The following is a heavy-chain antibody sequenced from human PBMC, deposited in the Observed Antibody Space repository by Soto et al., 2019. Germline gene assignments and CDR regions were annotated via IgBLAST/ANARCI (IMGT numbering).Heavy chain of an antibody. Sequence: PSQTLSPTCTVSAGSVSSGSYYWSWIRQPPVKGLEWIGYIYYSGSTNYNPALKSRVTISVDTSKNQFSLKLSSVTAADTAVYYCARASWLWFGDSMDVWGQGTAVTVSS. CDR1: AGSVSSGSYY. V-gene: IGHV4-61*01. D-gene: IGHD3-10*01. CDR3: ARASWLWFGDSMDV. CDR2: IYYSGST. J-gene: IGHJ6*02.